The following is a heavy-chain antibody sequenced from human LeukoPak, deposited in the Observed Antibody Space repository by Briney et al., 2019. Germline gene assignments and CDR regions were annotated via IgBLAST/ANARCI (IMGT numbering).Heavy chain of an antibody. D-gene: IGHD3-10*01. CDR2: IYPDDSDI. CDR3: ARQGKGFALGASDI. Sequence: GESLKISCEGSGYTFTNYWIGWVRQVRGKGLEWRGIIYPDDSDIKYTPSFRGQVTISADKSVNTAYLQWSSLKASDTAMYYCARQGKGFALGASDIWGQGTMVAVSS. J-gene: IGHJ3*02. CDR1: GYTFTNYW. V-gene: IGHV5-51*01.